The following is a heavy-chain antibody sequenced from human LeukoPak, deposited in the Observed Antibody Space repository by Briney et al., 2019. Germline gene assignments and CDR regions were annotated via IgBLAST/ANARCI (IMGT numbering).Heavy chain of an antibody. D-gene: IGHD4-23*01. CDR3: ARELRATVVTPGYFDY. CDR1: GYTFITYY. V-gene: IGHV1-46*03. J-gene: IGHJ4*02. CDR2: INPNGGST. Sequence: GASVKVSCKASGYTFITYYMHWVRQAPGQGFEWMGIINPNGGSTSYAQKFQGRVTMTRDTSTSTVYMELSSLRSEDTAVYYCARELRATVVTPGYFDYWGQGTLVTVSS.